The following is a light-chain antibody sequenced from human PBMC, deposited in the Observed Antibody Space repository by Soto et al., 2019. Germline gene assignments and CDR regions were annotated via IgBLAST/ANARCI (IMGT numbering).Light chain of an antibody. CDR3: GSWDSRLSAYV. CDR2: DDN. CDR1: SSNIGGNS. V-gene: IGLV1-51*01. Sequence: QSALTQPPSVSAAPGQKVTISCSGSSSNIGGNSVSWYQQLPGTAPKLLIYDDNKRPSGIPDRFSGSKSGTSATLGITGFQTGDEADYYCGSWDSRLSAYVFGTGNKVP. J-gene: IGLJ1*01.